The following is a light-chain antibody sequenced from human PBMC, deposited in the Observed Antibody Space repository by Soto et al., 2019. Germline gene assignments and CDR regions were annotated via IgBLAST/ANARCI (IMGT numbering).Light chain of an antibody. V-gene: IGLV1-44*01. Sequence: QSVLSQPPSASGTPGQRVTISCSGSSSNIGKNTVNWYQQLPGTAPKLLIYSHNQRPSGVPDRFSGSKSGTSASLAISGLQSEDEADYYCAAWDDSLNGPVFGGETQLTVL. CDR2: SHN. CDR3: AAWDDSLNGPV. J-gene: IGLJ2*01. CDR1: SSNIGKNT.